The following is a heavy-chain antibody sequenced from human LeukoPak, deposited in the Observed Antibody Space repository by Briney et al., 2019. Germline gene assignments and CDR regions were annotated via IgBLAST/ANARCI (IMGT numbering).Heavy chain of an antibody. CDR1: GVSFSGYY. V-gene: IGHV4-34*01. D-gene: IGHD6-13*01. CDR3: ARSRQKLVRRNYFDY. Sequence: PSETLSLTCAVYGVSFSGYYWSWIRQPPGKGLEWSGEINHSGSTNYNPSLKSRVTISVDTSKNQFSLKLSSVTAADTAVYYCARSRQKLVRRNYFDYWGQGTLGTVSS. CDR2: INHSGST. J-gene: IGHJ4*02.